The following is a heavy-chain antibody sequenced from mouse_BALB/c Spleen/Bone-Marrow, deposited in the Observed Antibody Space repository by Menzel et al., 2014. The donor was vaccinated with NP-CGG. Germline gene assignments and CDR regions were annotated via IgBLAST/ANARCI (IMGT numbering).Heavy chain of an antibody. V-gene: IGHV1S29*02. J-gene: IGHJ2*01. CDR2: IYPYNGGT. Sequence: EVHLVESGPELVKPGASVKISCKASGHTFTDYNMHWVKQSHGKSLEWIGYIYPYNGGTGYNQKFKSKATLTVDNSSSTAYMELRSLTSEDSAVYYCARGKFYYGNYVGLDYWGQGTTLTVSS. D-gene: IGHD2-1*01. CDR3: ARGKFYYGNYVGLDY. CDR1: GHTFTDYN.